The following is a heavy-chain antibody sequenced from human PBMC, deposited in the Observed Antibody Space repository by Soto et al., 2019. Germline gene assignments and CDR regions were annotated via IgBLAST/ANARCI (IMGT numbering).Heavy chain of an antibody. CDR1: AFTFSRYW. D-gene: IGHD2-21*01. CDR3: ARRDLIAYYYGMDV. Sequence: EVQLVESGGGLVQPGGSLRLSCAASAFTFSRYWMNWVRQAPGKGPVWVSRINSEGSITGYSDSVKGQFTISRDNAKNTLYLQMDSLRSEDTAVYYCARRDLIAYYYGMDVWGQGTTVTVSS. J-gene: IGHJ6*02. CDR2: INSEGSIT. V-gene: IGHV3-74*01.